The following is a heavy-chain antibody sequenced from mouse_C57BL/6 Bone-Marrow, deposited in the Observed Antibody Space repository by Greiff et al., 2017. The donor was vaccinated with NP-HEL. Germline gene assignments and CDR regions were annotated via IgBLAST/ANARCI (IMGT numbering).Heavy chain of an antibody. V-gene: IGHV5-4*01. Sequence: EVQLVESGGGLVKPGGSLKLSCAASGFTFSSYAMSWVRQTPEKRLEWVATISDGGSYTYYPDNVKGRFTISRDNAKNNLYLQMSHLKSEDTAMYYCARESSSYLYYAMDYWGQGTSVTVSS. CDR1: GFTFSSYA. CDR3: ARESSSYLYYAMDY. CDR2: ISDGGSYT. D-gene: IGHD1-1*01. J-gene: IGHJ4*01.